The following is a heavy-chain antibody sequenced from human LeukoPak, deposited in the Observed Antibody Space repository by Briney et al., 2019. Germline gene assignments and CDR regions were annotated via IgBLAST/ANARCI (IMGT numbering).Heavy chain of an antibody. Sequence: PGRSLRLSCAASGFTFSSFGMHWVRQAPGKGLEWVAVIWYDGSNKYYADSVKGRFTISRDNSKNTLYLRMNSLRAEDTAVYYCARRGGIHLDYFDYWGQGTLVTVSS. CDR1: GFTFSSFG. J-gene: IGHJ4*02. V-gene: IGHV3-33*01. D-gene: IGHD3-16*01. CDR2: IWYDGSNK. CDR3: ARRGGIHLDYFDY.